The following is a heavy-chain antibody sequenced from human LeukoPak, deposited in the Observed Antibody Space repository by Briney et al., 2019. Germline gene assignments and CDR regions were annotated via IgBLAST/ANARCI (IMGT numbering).Heavy chain of an antibody. V-gene: IGHV1-18*01. CDR3: ARAPGGYCSGGSCYSIPRIYYYYGMDV. D-gene: IGHD2-15*01. Sequence: ASVKVSCKASGYTFTSYGISWVRQAPGQGLEWMGWISAYNGNTNYAQKLQGRVTMTTDTSTSTAYMELRSLRSDDTAVYYCARAPGGYCSGGSCYSIPRIYYYYGMDVWGQGTTVTVSS. J-gene: IGHJ6*02. CDR2: ISAYNGNT. CDR1: GYTFTSYG.